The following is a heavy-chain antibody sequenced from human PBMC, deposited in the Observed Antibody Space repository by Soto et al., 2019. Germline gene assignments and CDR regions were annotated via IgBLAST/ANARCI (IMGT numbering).Heavy chain of an antibody. Sequence: GASVKVSCKASGYTFTSYGISWVRQAPGQGLELMGWISAYNGNTNYAQKLQGRVTMTTDTSTSTAYMELRSLRSDDTAVYYCARDYCSGGSCYFFYYYGMDVWGQGTTVTVSS. V-gene: IGHV1-18*04. J-gene: IGHJ6*02. D-gene: IGHD2-15*01. CDR3: ARDYCSGGSCYFFYYYGMDV. CDR2: ISAYNGNT. CDR1: GYTFTSYG.